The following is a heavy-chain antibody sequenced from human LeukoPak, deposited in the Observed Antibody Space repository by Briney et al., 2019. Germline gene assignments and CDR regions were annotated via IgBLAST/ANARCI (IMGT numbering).Heavy chain of an antibody. J-gene: IGHJ6*02. CDR2: IDDSGVLR. CDR1: GFTFKTHA. V-gene: IGHV3-23*01. Sequence: TGGSLRLSCAASGFTFKTHAMSWVRQAPGKGLEWVSRIDDSGVLRSYADSVKGRFTISRDNSKMTLTLQMNSLRAEDTAVYYCAKRLKRNYYYHYAMDVWGQGTTVTVSS. D-gene: IGHD3-22*01. CDR3: AKRLKRNYYYHYAMDV.